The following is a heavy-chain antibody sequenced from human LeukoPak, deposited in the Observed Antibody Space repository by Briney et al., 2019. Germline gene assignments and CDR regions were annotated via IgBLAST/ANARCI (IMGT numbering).Heavy chain of an antibody. CDR1: GGTFSSYA. CDR2: IMPIFGTA. J-gene: IGHJ6*02. V-gene: IGHV1-69*13. Sequence: SGKVSCTASGGTFSSYAISWVRQAPGQGLEGRVGIMPIFGTANYAQKFQGRVTITAHEPKSTAYMELGSLRSEDTAVYYCPTTIPAQIDKIRYSGYVNYYGMHVWGQGTTVTVSS. D-gene: IGHD5-12*01. CDR3: PTTIPAQIDKIRYSGYVNYYGMHV.